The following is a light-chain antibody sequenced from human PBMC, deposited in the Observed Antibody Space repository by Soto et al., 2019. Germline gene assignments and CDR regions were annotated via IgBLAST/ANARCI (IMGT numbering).Light chain of an antibody. V-gene: IGKV1-39*01. CDR2: AAS. J-gene: IGKJ1*01. Sequence: IQMTQSPSSLSASVGDRVTISCRASQSISNFLNGYQHKPGQAPNVLIHAASSLRSGVPSRFSGSGSGTDFPLTISSLQPEDFATYYCQQSFSTPRTFGQGTKVEIK. CDR1: QSISNF. CDR3: QQSFSTPRT.